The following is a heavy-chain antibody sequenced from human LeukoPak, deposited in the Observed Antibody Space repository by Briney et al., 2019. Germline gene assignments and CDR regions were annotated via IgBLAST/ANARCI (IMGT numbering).Heavy chain of an antibody. V-gene: IGHV1-2*02. D-gene: IGHD3-9*01. Sequence: GASVKVPCKASGYTFTGYYMHWVRQAPGQGLEWMGWINPNSGGTNYAQKFQGRVTMTRDTSISTAYMELSRLRSDDTAVYYCARAPYDILTGLNWFDPWGQGTLVTVSS. J-gene: IGHJ5*02. CDR2: INPNSGGT. CDR1: GYTFTGYY. CDR3: ARAPYDILTGLNWFDP.